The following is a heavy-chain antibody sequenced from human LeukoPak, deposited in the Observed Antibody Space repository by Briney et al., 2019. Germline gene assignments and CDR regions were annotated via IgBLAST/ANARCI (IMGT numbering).Heavy chain of an antibody. CDR3: ARGRGQKQITMTSEAGYYFDY. V-gene: IGHV4-34*01. J-gene: IGHJ4*02. Sequence: PSETLSLTCAVYGGSFSGYYWSWIRQPPGKGLEWIGEINHSGSTNYNPSLKRRVTISVDTSKNQFSLKLSSVTAADTAVYYCARGRGQKQITMTSEAGYYFDYWGQGTLVTVSS. CDR2: INHSGST. CDR1: GGSFSGYY. D-gene: IGHD3-22*01.